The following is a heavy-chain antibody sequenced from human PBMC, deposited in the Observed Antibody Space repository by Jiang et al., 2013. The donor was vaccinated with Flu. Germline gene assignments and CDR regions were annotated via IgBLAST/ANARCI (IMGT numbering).Heavy chain of an antibody. CDR1: GGTFSSYA. J-gene: IGHJ6*02. D-gene: IGHD6-13*01. CDR2: IIPIFGTA. V-gene: IGHV1-69*06. Sequence: GGTFSSYAISWVRQAPGQGLEWMGGIIPIFGTANYAQKFQGRVTITADKSTSTAYMELSSLRSEDTAVYYCARGEAAASFGYYYYGMDVWGQGTTVTVSS. CDR3: ARGEAAASFGYYYYGMDV.